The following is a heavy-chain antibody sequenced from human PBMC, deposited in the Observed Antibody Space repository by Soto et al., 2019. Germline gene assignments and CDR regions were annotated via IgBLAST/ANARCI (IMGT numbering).Heavy chain of an antibody. V-gene: IGHV4-59*01. D-gene: IGHD6-19*01. CDR1: GXSLIGYY. J-gene: IGHJ5*02. Sequence: XTLSLPCTCSGXSLIGYYWTWIRQSPEMGVEWIGSIHYSGSANYNPSLNSRLTMSVDRSKSQFSMKLAYVTAADTAVYYCARGVGGSGLNWFDPWGQGTLGTVS. CDR2: IHYSGSA. CDR3: ARGVGGSGLNWFDP.